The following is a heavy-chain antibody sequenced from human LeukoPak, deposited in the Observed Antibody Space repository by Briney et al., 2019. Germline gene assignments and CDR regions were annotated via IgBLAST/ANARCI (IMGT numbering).Heavy chain of an antibody. CDR2: ISSDGDHK. Sequence: ERSLRLSCAASGFTFSTYAMHWVRQAPGKGLEWVAAISSDGDHKHFADSVRGRFTISRDNSKNTLFLQMNSLRPDDTAVYYCARDRLPPPGVYCFDPWGQGTLVTVSS. CDR1: GFTFSTYA. J-gene: IGHJ5*02. CDR3: ARDRLPPPGVYCFDP. D-gene: IGHD5-12*01. V-gene: IGHV3-30-3*01.